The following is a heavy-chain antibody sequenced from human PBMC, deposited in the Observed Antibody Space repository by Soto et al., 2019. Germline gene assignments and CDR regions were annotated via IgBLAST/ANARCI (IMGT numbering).Heavy chain of an antibody. CDR2: ISDSGSDT. J-gene: IGHJ4*02. Sequence: EVQLLESGGGLVQPGGSLRLSCAGSGFTFNNFHMTWVRHVPGKGLEWVSSISDSGSDTFYADSVRGRFAISRDNPNSTLYLQMNSLRVDDTSIYDCEKTTYSRSWYFWGQGTLVTVSS. V-gene: IGHV3-23*01. D-gene: IGHD6-13*01. CDR1: GFTFNNFH. CDR3: EKTTYSRSWYF.